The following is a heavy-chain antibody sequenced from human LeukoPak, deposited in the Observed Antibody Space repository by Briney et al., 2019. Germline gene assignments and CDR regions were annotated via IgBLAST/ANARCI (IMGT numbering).Heavy chain of an antibody. CDR3: ARDLPLYCRGGSCYSLNY. CDR2: ISSSSSYI. J-gene: IGHJ4*02. V-gene: IGHV3-21*01. Sequence: GGSLRLSCAASGFTFSSYSMNWVRQAPGKGLEWVSSISSSSSYIYYADSVKGRFTISRDNAKNSLNLQMNSLRAEDTAVYYCARDLPLYCRGGSCYSLNYGGQGPLVTVSS. D-gene: IGHD2-15*01. CDR1: GFTFSSYS.